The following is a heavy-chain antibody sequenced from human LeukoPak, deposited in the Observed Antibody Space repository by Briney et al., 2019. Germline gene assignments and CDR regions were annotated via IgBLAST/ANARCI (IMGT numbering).Heavy chain of an antibody. J-gene: IGHJ4*02. V-gene: IGHV3-9*01. CDR3: AKDRTYSAYAALDY. CDR2: ISWNSGSA. CDR1: GFTFDDYS. Sequence: GRSLRLSCAASGFTFDDYSRHWVRQAPGKGLEWVSGISWNSGSAGYADSVKGRFTISRVSAKNSLYLQMNSLRTEDTALYYCAKDRTYSAYAALDYWGQGTLVTVSS. D-gene: IGHD5-12*01.